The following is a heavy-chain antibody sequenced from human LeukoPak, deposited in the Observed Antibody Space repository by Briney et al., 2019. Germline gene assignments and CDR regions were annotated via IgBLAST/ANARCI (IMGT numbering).Heavy chain of an antibody. CDR3: SRPREPYHILTGYGY. Sequence: VASVKVSCKASGGTFSSYAISWVRQAPGQGLEWMGGIIPIFGTANYAQKFQGRVTITTDESTSTAYMELSSLRSEDTAVYYCSRPREPYHILTGYGYWGQGTLVTVSS. J-gene: IGHJ4*02. CDR2: IIPIFGTA. V-gene: IGHV1-69*05. CDR1: GGTFSSYA. D-gene: IGHD3-9*01.